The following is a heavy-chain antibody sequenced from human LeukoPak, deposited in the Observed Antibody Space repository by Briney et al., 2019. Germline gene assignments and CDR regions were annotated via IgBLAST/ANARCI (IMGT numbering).Heavy chain of an antibody. Sequence: GGSLRLSCAASGFTFSNYAMSWVRQAPGKGLKWVSAISXSGESTYDTDSVRGRFTISRDNSKNTLSLQMHSLRAEDTAIYYCAKDREAEGNVVRPTYALHVWGQGTTVTVSS. D-gene: IGHD3-10*01. CDR2: ISXSGEST. J-gene: IGHJ6*02. V-gene: IGHV3-23*01. CDR3: AKDREAEGNVVRPTYALHV. CDR1: GFTFSNYA.